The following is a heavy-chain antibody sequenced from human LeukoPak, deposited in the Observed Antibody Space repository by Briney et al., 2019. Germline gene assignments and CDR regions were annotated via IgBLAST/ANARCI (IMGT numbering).Heavy chain of an antibody. CDR1: GFTVSSDY. Sequence: GGSLRLSCAASGFTVSSDYMSWVRQAPGKGLEWVSVIYIDNTTYYTDSVKGGFTISRDNGNNSLYLHMSRLRVEDTAVYYCARDLKGFNLWGQGALVTVSS. CDR3: ARDLKGFNL. J-gene: IGHJ5*02. V-gene: IGHV3-53*01. CDR2: IYIDNTT.